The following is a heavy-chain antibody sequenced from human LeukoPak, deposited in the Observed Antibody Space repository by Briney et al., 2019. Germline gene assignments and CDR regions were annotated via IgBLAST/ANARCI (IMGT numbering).Heavy chain of an antibody. CDR3: ARVQLSGSYHAAFDY. V-gene: IGHV1-2*02. CDR2: INPNSGGT. D-gene: IGHD1-26*01. Sequence: ASVTVSCKASGYTFTGYYMHWVRQAPGQGLEWMGWINPNSGGTNYAQKFQGRVTMTRDTSISTAYMELSRLRSDDTAVYYCARVQLSGSYHAAFDYWGQGTLVTVSS. CDR1: GYTFTGYY. J-gene: IGHJ4*02.